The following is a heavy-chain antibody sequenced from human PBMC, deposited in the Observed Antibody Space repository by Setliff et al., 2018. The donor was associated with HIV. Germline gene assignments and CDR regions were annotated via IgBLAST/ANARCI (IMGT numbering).Heavy chain of an antibody. CDR2: IIPILGIA. Sequence: SVKISCKATPGTFCSYAISWVRQAPGQGLEWMGGIIPILGIANYAQKFQGRVTIPAEESTSTAYMELSSLRSEDTAVYYCARSVSSMVRGVIGYGMDVWGQGTTVTVSS. J-gene: IGHJ6*02. D-gene: IGHD3-10*01. V-gene: IGHV1-69*10. CDR1: PGTFCSYA. CDR3: ARSVSSMVRGVIGYGMDV.